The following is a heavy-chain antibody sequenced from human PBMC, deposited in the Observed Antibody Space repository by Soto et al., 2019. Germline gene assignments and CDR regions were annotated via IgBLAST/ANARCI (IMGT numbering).Heavy chain of an antibody. CDR3: ARSRKPSYYSGPYFDF. V-gene: IGHV3-11*01. Sequence: GGSLRLSCAASGFTFIDYYMSWMLQAPGKGLEWIAYISGAGSNYADSGQGRFTISRDNTKNSLYLQMNSLRDEDTAVYYCARSRKPSYYSGPYFDFWGQGALVTVSS. D-gene: IGHD3-10*01. CDR2: ISGAGS. CDR1: GFTFIDYY. J-gene: IGHJ4*02.